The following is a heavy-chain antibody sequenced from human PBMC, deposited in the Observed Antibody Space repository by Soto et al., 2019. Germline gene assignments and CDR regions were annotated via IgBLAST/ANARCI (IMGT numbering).Heavy chain of an antibody. J-gene: IGHJ6*03. D-gene: IGHD6-13*01. CDR3: ARGTGRYSSRGTRDYYYYYYMDV. V-gene: IGHV4-34*01. Sequence: SETLSLTCAVYGGSFSGYYWSWIRQPPGKGLEWIGEINHSGSTNYNPSLKSRVTISVDTSKNQFSLKLSSVTAADTAVYYCARGTGRYSSRGTRDYYYYYYMDVWGKGTTVTVSS. CDR1: GGSFSGYY. CDR2: INHSGST.